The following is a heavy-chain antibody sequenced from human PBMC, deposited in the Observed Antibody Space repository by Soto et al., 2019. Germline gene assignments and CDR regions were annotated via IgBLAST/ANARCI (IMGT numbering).Heavy chain of an antibody. J-gene: IGHJ4*02. D-gene: IGHD3-3*01. CDR1: GFTFSNAW. Sequence: EVQLVESGGGLVKPGGSLRLSCAASGFTFSNAWMNWVRQAPGKGLEWVGRIKSKTDGGTTDYAAPGKGRFTISRDDSNNTLYLQMNSLKAEDTAVYYCTTEGDYDFWSGYYQQGYWGQGTLVTVSS. V-gene: IGHV3-15*07. CDR3: TTEGDYDFWSGYYQQGY. CDR2: IKSKTDGGTT.